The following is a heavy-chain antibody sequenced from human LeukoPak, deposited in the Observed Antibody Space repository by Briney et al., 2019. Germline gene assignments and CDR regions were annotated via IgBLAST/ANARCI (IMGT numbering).Heavy chain of an antibody. CDR3: ATNSDSSRWYTGDWFDP. Sequence: TSETLSLTCTVSGGSISSYYWSWIRQPPGKGLEGIGYIYTSGSTNYNPSLKSRVTISVDTSKNQFSLKLSSVTAADTAVYYCATNSDSSRWYTGDWFDPWGQGTLVTVSS. V-gene: IGHV4-4*09. J-gene: IGHJ5*02. CDR1: GGSISSYY. CDR2: IYTSGST. D-gene: IGHD6-13*01.